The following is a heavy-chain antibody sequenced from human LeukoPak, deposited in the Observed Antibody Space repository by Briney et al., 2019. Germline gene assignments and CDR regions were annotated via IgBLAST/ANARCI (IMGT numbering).Heavy chain of an antibody. D-gene: IGHD5-18*01. CDR2: IYYSGTT. V-gene: IGHV4-39*01. CDR1: GGSISSSSYY. CDR3: ARHSGYSYGFVY. Sequence: SETLSLTCTVSGGSISSSSYYWGWIRQPPGKGLAWIGSIYYSGTTYYNPSLKSRVTISVDTSRNQVSLKLSSVTAADTAVYYCARHSGYSYGFVYWGQGTLVTVSS. J-gene: IGHJ4*02.